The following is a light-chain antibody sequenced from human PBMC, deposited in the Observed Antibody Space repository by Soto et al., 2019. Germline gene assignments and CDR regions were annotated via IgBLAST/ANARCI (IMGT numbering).Light chain of an antibody. Sequence: EIVLTHSPGTLSLSPVERATLSFRSSQSVSSSYLAWYQQKPGQAPRLLIYGASSRATGIPDRFSGSGSGTDFTLTISRLEPEDSAVYYCQQYGSSRGTFGQGTKVDIK. J-gene: IGKJ1*01. V-gene: IGKV3-20*01. CDR2: GAS. CDR3: QQYGSSRGT. CDR1: QSVSSSY.